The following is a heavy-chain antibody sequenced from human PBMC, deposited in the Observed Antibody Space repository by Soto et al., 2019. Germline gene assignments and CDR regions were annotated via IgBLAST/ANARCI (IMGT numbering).Heavy chain of an antibody. V-gene: IGHV4-39*01. J-gene: IGHJ4*02. CDR1: GGSMDSSSYY. CDR2: MYYSGST. CDR3: ARGLYDYVWGSYRSAALTDY. Sequence: ETLSLTCNVSGGSMDSSSYYWGWIRQPPGKGLEWIGYMYYSGSTDYNPSLKSRVTISVDTSKNQFSLNLSSVTAADTAVYYCARGLYDYVWGSYRSAALTDYWGQGTLVTVSS. D-gene: IGHD3-16*02.